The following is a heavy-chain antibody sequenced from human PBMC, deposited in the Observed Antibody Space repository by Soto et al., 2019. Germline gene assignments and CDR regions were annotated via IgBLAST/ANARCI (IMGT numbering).Heavy chain of an antibody. Sequence: EVQLLESGGGLVQPGGSLRLSCAASGFTFSTYAMNWVRQAPGKGLEWVSGISGSGDSTYYADSVKGRFTVSRDNSKNTLDLQMNSLRAEDTGVFYCAKERSSGWSLDYWGQGTLVTVSS. V-gene: IGHV3-23*01. CDR3: AKERSSGWSLDY. CDR2: ISGSGDST. D-gene: IGHD6-19*01. CDR1: GFTFSTYA. J-gene: IGHJ4*02.